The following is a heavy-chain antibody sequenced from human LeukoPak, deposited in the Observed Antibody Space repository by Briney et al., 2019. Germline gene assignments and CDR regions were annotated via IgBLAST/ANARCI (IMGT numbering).Heavy chain of an antibody. CDR2: MNPNSGNT. CDR3: ATLGGAAAGTSRNYYYMDV. J-gene: IGHJ6*03. CDR1: GYTFTSYD. V-gene: IGHV1-8*01. Sequence: GASVKVSCKASGYTFTSYDINWVRQATGQGLEWMGWMNPNSGNTGYAQKFQGRVTMTRNTSISTAYMELSSLRSEDTAVYYCATLGGAAAGTSRNYYYMDVWGKGTTVTISS. D-gene: IGHD6-13*01.